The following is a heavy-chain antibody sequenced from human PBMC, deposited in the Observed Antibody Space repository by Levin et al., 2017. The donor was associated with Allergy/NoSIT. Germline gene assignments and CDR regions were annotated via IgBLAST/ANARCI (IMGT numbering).Heavy chain of an antibody. CDR2: IYYSGST. Sequence: SETLSLTCTVSGGSISSYYWSWIRQPPGKGLEWIGYIYYSGSTNYNPSLKSRVTISVDTSKNQFSLKLSSVTAADTAVYYCARGAVADVYYFDYWGQGTLVTVSS. D-gene: IGHD2-15*01. V-gene: IGHV4-59*08. CDR1: GGSISSYY. J-gene: IGHJ4*02. CDR3: ARGAVADVYYFDY.